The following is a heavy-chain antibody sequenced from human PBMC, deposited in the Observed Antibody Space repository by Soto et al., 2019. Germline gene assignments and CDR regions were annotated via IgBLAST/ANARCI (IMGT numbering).Heavy chain of an antibody. D-gene: IGHD6-19*01. CDR2: IIPIFATA. CDR1: GGTFSSYA. J-gene: IGHJ4*02. Sequence: SVKVSCKASGGTFSSYAISWVRQAPGQGLEWMGGIIPIFATANYAQKFQGRVTITADEFTSAAYMELSSLRSDDTAVYYCARDGSAWDFDYWGQGTLVTVSS. CDR3: ARDGSAWDFDY. V-gene: IGHV1-69*13.